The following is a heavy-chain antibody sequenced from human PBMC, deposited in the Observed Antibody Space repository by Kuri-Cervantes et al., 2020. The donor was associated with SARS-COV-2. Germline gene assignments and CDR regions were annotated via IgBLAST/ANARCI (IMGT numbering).Heavy chain of an antibody. CDR1: GFTFSSYS. Sequence: LSLTCAASGFTFSSYSMNWVRQAPGKGLEWVSYISSSSTIYYADSVKGRFTISRDNAKNSLYLQMNSLRAEDTAVYYCAREGPTATLYPWGQGTLVTVSS. D-gene: IGHD2-2*01. J-gene: IGHJ5*02. CDR3: AREGPTATLYP. CDR2: ISSSSTI. V-gene: IGHV3-48*01.